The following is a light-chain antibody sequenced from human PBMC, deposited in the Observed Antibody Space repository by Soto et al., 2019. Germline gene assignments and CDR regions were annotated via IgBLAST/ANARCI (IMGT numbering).Light chain of an antibody. CDR2: DDS. CDR3: QVWDSSSDHYV. CDR1: NIGTKS. Sequence: SCELTQPPSVSVAPGQTARLTCGGGNIGTKSVHWYDQKPGQAPVLVVYDDSDRPSGIPERFSGSNSGTTATLTISRVEAGDVADYYCQVWDSSSDHYVFGAGTKVTGL. J-gene: IGLJ1*01. V-gene: IGLV3-21*02.